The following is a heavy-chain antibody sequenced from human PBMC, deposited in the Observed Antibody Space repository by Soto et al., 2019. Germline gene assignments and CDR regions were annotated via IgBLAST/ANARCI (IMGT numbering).Heavy chain of an antibody. CDR3: ARAAGGPPGWFAP. V-gene: IGHV1-46*03. Sequence: ASVKVSCKASGYTFTSYYMHWVRQAPGQGLEWMGIINPSGGSTIYAQKFQGRVTMTRDTSTSTVYMELSSLRSEDTAMYYCARAAGGPPGWFAPWGQGTLVTVSS. D-gene: IGHD3-16*01. J-gene: IGHJ5*02. CDR2: INPSGGST. CDR1: GYTFTSYY.